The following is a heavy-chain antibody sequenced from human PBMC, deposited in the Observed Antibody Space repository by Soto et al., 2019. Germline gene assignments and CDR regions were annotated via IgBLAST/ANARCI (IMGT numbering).Heavy chain of an antibody. CDR1: AYRLTDYR. V-gene: IGHV1-2*04. J-gene: IGHJ6*02. CDR3: ARGDSTDCSNGVCSFFYNHDMDV. D-gene: IGHD2-8*01. CDR2: INPKSGGT. Sequence: XSVKVSCTASAYRLTDYRVHWVRHAPGQGLEWLGRINPKSGGTSTAQKFQGWVTMTTDTSISTASMELTRLTSDDTAIYYCARGDSTDCSNGVCSFFYNHDMDVWGQRTTVTVSS.